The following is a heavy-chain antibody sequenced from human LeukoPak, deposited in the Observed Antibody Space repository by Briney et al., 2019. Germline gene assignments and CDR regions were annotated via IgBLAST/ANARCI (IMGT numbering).Heavy chain of an antibody. J-gene: IGHJ2*01. CDR2: ISSSGSTI. V-gene: IGHV3-11*04. CDR3: ARGVNWWYFDL. D-gene: IGHD1-1*01. CDR1: GFTFSDYY. Sequence: GGSLRLSCAASGFTFSDYYMSWIRQAPGKGLEWVSYISSSGSTIYYADSVKGRFTISRDNAKNSLYLHMNSLRVEDTAVYYCARGVNWWYFDLWGRGTLVAVSS.